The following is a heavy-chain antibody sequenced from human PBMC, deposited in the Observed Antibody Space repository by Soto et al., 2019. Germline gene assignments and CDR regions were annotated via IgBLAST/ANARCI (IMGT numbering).Heavy chain of an antibody. J-gene: IGHJ4*02. D-gene: IGHD3-22*01. V-gene: IGHV1-69*01. CDR3: AGGGYYYDSSGYYRDYFDY. Sequence: QVQLVQSGAEVKKPGSSVKVSCKASGGTFSSYAISWVRQAPGQGLEWMGGIIPIFGTANYAQKFQGRVTITADESTSTAYMELSSQRSEDTAVYYCAGGGYYYDSSGYYRDYFDYWGRGTLVTVSP. CDR2: IIPIFGTA. CDR1: GGTFSSYA.